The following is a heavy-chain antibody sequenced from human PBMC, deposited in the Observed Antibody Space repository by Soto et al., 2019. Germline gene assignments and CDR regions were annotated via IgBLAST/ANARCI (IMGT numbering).Heavy chain of an antibody. CDR1: GFTFGDYV. J-gene: IGHJ6*03. V-gene: IGHV3-49*03. D-gene: IGHD1-7*01. CDR3: ARGLTGITRVWYYYYMDV. Sequence: QAGGSLRLSCTASGFTFGDYVMTWFRQAPGKGLEWVGFIRSKAYGGTTEYAASLKGRFTISRDDSKTIAYLQMNSLNTEDTAVYYCARGLTGITRVWYYYYMDVWGKGNTVPVSS. CDR2: IRSKAYGGTT.